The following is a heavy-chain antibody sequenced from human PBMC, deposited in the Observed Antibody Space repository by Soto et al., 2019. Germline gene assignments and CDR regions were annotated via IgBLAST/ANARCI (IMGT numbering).Heavy chain of an antibody. CDR1: GYTLTELS. Sequence: ASVKVSCKVSGYTLTELSMHWVRQAPGKGLEWMGGFDPEDGETIYAQKFQGRATMTEDTSTDTAYMELSSLRSEDTAVYYCATDLSEAAAGANWFDPWGQGTLVTVSS. CDR2: FDPEDGET. D-gene: IGHD6-13*01. V-gene: IGHV1-24*01. CDR3: ATDLSEAAAGANWFDP. J-gene: IGHJ5*02.